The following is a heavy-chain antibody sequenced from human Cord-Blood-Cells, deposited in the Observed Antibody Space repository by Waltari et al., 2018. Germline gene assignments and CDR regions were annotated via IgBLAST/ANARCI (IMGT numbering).Heavy chain of an antibody. CDR3: ASRVAARRAFDI. J-gene: IGHJ3*02. Sequence: QVQLLQSGAAVKKPGASVKVSCKASGSTFTSYEINWVRQATGQGLEWMGWMNPNSGNTGYAQKFQGRVTITRNTSISTAYMELSSLRSEDTAVYYCASRVAARRAFDIWGQGTMVTVSS. V-gene: IGHV1-8*03. D-gene: IGHD6-6*01. CDR2: MNPNSGNT. CDR1: GSTFTSYE.